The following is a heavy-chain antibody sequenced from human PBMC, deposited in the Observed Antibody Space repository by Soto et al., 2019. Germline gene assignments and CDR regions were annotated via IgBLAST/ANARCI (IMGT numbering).Heavy chain of an antibody. J-gene: IGHJ6*02. V-gene: IGHV1-69*01. CDR2: IVPVLGTS. Sequence: QGQLEQSGAEVRKPGSSVKVSCKASGGSFSSYAISWVRQAPGQGLEWMGGIVPVLGTSHSAQKFQGRVTFSTDDSTTTAYMELSSLRSEDTAVYCCARDSPGGGYYYGMDVWGQGTTVTVSS. CDR1: GGSFSSYA. D-gene: IGHD3-16*01. CDR3: ARDSPGGGYYYGMDV.